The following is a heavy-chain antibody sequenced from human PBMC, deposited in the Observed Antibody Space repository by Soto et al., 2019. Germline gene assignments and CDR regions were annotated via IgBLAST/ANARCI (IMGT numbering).Heavy chain of an antibody. CDR3: ARENSGYSSVYYGMDV. CDR2: IYHSGST. J-gene: IGHJ6*02. D-gene: IGHD5-12*01. V-gene: IGHV4-4*02. CDR1: GGSISSSNW. Sequence: PSETLSLTCAVSGGSISSSNWWSWVRQPPGKGLDWIGEIYHSGSTNYNPSLKSRVTISVDKSKNQFSLKLSSVTAADTAVYYCARENSGYSSVYYGMDVWGQGTTVTVSS.